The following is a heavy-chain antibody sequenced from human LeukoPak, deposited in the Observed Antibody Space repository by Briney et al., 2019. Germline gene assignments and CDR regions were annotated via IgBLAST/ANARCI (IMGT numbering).Heavy chain of an antibody. CDR3: ARVLLTIFGVVGNYYYYYMDV. D-gene: IGHD3-3*01. CDR2: IIPIFGTA. J-gene: IGHJ6*03. CDR1: GGTFSSYA. V-gene: IGHV1-69*01. Sequence: SVKVSCKASGGTFSSYAISWVRQAPGQGLEWMGGIIPIFGTANYAQKFQGRVTITADESTSTAYMELSSLRSEDTAVYYCARVLLTIFGVVGNYYYYYMDVWGKGTTVTVSS.